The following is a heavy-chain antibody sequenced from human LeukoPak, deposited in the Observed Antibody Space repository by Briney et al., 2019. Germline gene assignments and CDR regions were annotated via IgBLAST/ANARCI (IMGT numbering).Heavy chain of an antibody. J-gene: IGHJ4*02. CDR1: GYTFTSYD. CDR3: ARGFTDYYDSSGYYLIDY. V-gene: IGHV1-8*03. Sequence: ASVKVSCKASGYTFTSYDINWVRQATGQGFEWMGWTNPNSGNTGYAQKFQGRVTITRNTSISTAYMELSSLRSEDTAVYYCARGFTDYYDSSGYYLIDYWGQGTLVTVSS. D-gene: IGHD3-22*01. CDR2: TNPNSGNT.